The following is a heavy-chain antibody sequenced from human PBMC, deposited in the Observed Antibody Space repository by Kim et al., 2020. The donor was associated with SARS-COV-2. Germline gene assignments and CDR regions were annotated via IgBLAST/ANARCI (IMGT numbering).Heavy chain of an antibody. CDR2: LIDSGGET. CDR3: AKKGIPARGQWVFDL. D-gene: IGHD6-13*01. Sequence: GGSLRLSCAASGFTFSSFAMTWVRQAPGKGLEWVSFLIDSGGETFYADSVKGRFTISRDNSKNTLYLQMNSLRAEDTPVYYCAKKGIPARGQWVFDLWGRGTLVTVSS. J-gene: IGHJ2*01. V-gene: IGHV3-23*01. CDR1: GFTFSSFA.